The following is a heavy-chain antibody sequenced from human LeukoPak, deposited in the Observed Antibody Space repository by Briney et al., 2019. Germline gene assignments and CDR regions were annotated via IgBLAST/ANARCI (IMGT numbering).Heavy chain of an antibody. CDR2: IYYSGST. CDR1: GGSISSYY. D-gene: IGHD5-24*01. CDR3: ARGGKEMATITTFDY. V-gene: IGHV4-59*01. Sequence: KPSETLSLTCTVSGGSISSYYWSWIRQPPGKGLEWIGYIYYSGSTNHNPSLKSRVTISVDTSKNQFSLKLSSVTAADTAVYYCARGGKEMATITTFDYWGQGTLVTVSS. J-gene: IGHJ4*02.